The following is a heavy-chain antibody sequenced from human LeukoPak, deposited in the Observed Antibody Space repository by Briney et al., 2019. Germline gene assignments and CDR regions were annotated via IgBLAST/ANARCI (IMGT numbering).Heavy chain of an antibody. CDR3: AREEVPMVRGGAFDI. V-gene: IGHV4-61*02. CDR2: IYTSGST. CDR1: GGSISSNSYY. J-gene: IGHJ3*02. D-gene: IGHD3-10*01. Sequence: PSETLPLTCTVSGGSISSNSYYWSWIRQPAGKGLEWIGRIYTSGSTNYSPSLKSRVTISADWSTNQFSLNLSSVTAADTAVYYCAREEVPMVRGGAFDIWGQGTMVSVSS.